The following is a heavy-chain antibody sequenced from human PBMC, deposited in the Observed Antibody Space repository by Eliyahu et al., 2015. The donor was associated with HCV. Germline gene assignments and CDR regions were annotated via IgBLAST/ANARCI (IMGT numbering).Heavy chain of an antibody. CDR1: GGPFSAYS. V-gene: IGHV4-34*02. J-gene: IGHJ5*02. Sequence: QVQQEPWGAGLLKPSETLSLSCTXXGGPFSAYSWTXIRQPPGKGLEXVGEITHSGSTNYNPSLKRRVTISMDKSKNQFSLMLNSVTAADTAVYYCAVVPAAVGSFYNWFDPWGQGTLVTVSS. D-gene: IGHD2-2*01. CDR2: ITHSGST. CDR3: AVVPAAVGSFYNWFDP.